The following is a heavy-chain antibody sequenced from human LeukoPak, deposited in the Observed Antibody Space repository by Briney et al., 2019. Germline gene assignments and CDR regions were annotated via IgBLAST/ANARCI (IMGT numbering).Heavy chain of an antibody. V-gene: IGHV1-18*01. J-gene: IGHJ6*02. D-gene: IGHD6-19*01. Sequence: ASVKVSCKASGYTFTSYGISWVRQAPGQGLEWMGWISAYNGNTNYAQKLQGRVTMTTDTSTSTAYMELRSLRSDDTAVYYCARVHRGSRWWDDYYYGMHVWGQGTTVTVSS. CDR3: ARVHRGSRWWDDYYYGMHV. CDR2: ISAYNGNT. CDR1: GYTFTSYG.